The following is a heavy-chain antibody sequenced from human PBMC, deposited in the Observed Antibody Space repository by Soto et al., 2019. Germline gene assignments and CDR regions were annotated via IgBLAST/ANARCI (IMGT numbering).Heavy chain of an antibody. J-gene: IGHJ6*02. D-gene: IGHD6-6*01. CDR3: PREVPLLEARPGGHYCSGMAV. CDR2: IIPIFGTA. CDR1: GGTFSSYA. Sequence: SVKVSCKASGGTFSSYAISWVRQAPGQGLEWMGGIIPIFGTANYAQKFQGRVTITADESTSTAYMELSSLRSEDTAEYYCPREVPLLEARPGGHYCSGMAVWRHGTKATVSS. V-gene: IGHV1-69*13.